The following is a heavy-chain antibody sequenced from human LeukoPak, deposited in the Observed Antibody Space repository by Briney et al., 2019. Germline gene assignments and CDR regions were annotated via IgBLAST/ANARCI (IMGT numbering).Heavy chain of an antibody. CDR3: ARDWSDYYGSGSYYNRIGYFDY. Sequence: GGSLRLSCAASGFTFDDYGMSWVRQAPGKGLEWFSGINWNGGSTGYADSLNGRFTITRDNAKNSLYLQMNSMRAEDTALYYCARDWSDYYGSGSYYNRIGYFDYWGQGTLVTVSS. CDR1: GFTFDDYG. V-gene: IGHV3-20*04. D-gene: IGHD3-10*01. CDR2: INWNGGST. J-gene: IGHJ4*02.